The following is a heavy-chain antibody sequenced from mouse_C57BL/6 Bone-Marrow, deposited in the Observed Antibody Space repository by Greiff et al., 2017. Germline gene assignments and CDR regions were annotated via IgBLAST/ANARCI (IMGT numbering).Heavy chain of an antibody. CDR1: GYTFTSYW. CDR3: ATSWPFAY. Sequence: QVQLQQPGAELVMPGASVKLSCKASGYTFTSYWMHWVKQRPGQGLEWIGEIDPSDSYTNYTQKFKGKSTLTVDKSSSTAYMQLSSLTSEDTAVYYCATSWPFAYWGQGTLVTVSA. D-gene: IGHD6-1*01. CDR2: IDPSDSYT. J-gene: IGHJ3*01. V-gene: IGHV1-69*01.